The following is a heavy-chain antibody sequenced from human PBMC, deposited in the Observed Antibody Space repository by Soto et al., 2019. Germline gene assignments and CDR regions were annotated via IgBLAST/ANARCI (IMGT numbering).Heavy chain of an antibody. CDR2: THHSGNT. CDR1: GFSISSGHY. Sequence: SETLSLTCAVSGFSISSGHYWGWMRQPPGKGLEWIGSTHHSGNTYYNPSLKSRVTISGDRSKNQFTLNLSSVTAADTAVYYCASNVAADDALDVWGQGTMVTVSS. J-gene: IGHJ3*01. V-gene: IGHV4-38-2*01. CDR3: ASNVAADDALDV. D-gene: IGHD2-15*01.